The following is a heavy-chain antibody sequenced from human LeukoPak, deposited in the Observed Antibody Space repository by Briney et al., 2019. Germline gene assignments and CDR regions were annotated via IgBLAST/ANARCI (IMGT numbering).Heavy chain of an antibody. CDR2: ISYDGSNK. V-gene: IGHV3-30*18. Sequence: GGSLRLSCAASGFTFSSYGMHWVRQAPGKGLEWVAVISYDGSNKYYADSVKGRFTISRDNSKNTLYLQMNSLRAEDTAVYYCAKDNEPLTNWFDPWGQGTLVTVSS. D-gene: IGHD1-14*01. CDR3: AKDNEPLTNWFDP. J-gene: IGHJ5*02. CDR1: GFTFSSYG.